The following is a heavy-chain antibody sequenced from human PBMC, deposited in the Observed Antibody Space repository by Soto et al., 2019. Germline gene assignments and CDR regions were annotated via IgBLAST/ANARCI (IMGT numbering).Heavy chain of an antibody. CDR2: ISAHNGNT. CDR1: GYTFTNFG. V-gene: IGHV1-18*01. Sequence: QVQLVQSGAEVKKPGASVKVSCKASGYTFTNFGISWVRQAPGQGLEWMGWISAHNGNTNYAQKFQGRVTMTTDTSTSTAYVEVRSLRFDDTAVYYCARGGTPSDYWGQGTLVTVSS. J-gene: IGHJ4*02. D-gene: IGHD3-16*01. CDR3: ARGGTPSDY.